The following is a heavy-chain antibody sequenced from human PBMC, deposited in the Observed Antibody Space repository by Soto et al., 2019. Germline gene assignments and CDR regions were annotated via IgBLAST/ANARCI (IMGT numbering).Heavy chain of an antibody. CDR3: ARDGGVTADSYYYYGMDV. J-gene: IGHJ6*02. CDR1: HYTFTSYG. CDR2: IIPIFGTA. Sequence: SVTVSCKASHYTFTSYGLSWVRQAPGQGLEWMGGIIPIFGTANYAQKFQGRVTITADESTSTAYMELSSLRSEDTAVYYCARDGGVTADSYYYYGMDVWGQGTTVTVSS. V-gene: IGHV1-69*13. D-gene: IGHD2-21*02.